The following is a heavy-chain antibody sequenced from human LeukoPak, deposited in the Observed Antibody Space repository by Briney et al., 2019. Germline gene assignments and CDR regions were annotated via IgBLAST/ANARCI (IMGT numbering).Heavy chain of an antibody. J-gene: IGHJ6*03. CDR2: ISSSSSYM. V-gene: IGHV3-21*01. D-gene: IGHD2-2*02. CDR1: GFTFSSYS. CDR3: AREGRYAALYCSSTSCYSYCYYMDV. Sequence: GGSLRLSCAASGFTFSSYSMNWVRQAPGKGLEWVSSISSSSSYMYYADSVKGRFTISRDNAKNSLYLQMNSLRAEDTAVYYCAREGRYAALYCSSTSCYSYCYYMDVWGKGTTVTVSS.